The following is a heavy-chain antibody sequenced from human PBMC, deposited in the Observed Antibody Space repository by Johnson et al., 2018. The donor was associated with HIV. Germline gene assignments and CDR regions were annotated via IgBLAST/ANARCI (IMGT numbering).Heavy chain of an antibody. CDR2: ISGSGGST. Sequence: VQLVESGGGLIQPGGSLRLTCKESGFTFSSYAMSWVRQAPGKGLEWVSAISGSGGSTYYADSVKGRFTISRDNSKNTLYLQMNSLRAEDTAVYYCAKDSERITIFGVVIEFNTNDAFDIWGQGTMVTVSS. CDR3: AKDSERITIFGVVIEFNTNDAFDI. CDR1: GFTFSSYA. J-gene: IGHJ3*02. D-gene: IGHD3-3*01. V-gene: IGHV3-23*04.